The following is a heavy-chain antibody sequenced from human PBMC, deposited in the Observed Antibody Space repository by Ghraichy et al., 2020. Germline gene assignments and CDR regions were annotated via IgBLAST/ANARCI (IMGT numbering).Heavy chain of an antibody. V-gene: IGHV1-18*01. Sequence: ASVKVSCKASGYTFTSYGISWVRQAPGQGLEWMGWISAYNSNTNYAQKLQGRVTMTTDTYTRTAYMELRSLRSDDTAVYYCARDPCRANTVTTFRYGMDVWGQGTTVTVSS. CDR1: GYTFTSYG. J-gene: IGHJ6*02. CDR3: ARDPCRANTVTTFRYGMDV. CDR2: ISAYNSNT. D-gene: IGHD4-17*01.